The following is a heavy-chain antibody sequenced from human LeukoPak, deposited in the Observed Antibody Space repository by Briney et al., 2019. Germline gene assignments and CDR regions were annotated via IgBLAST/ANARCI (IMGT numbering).Heavy chain of an antibody. Sequence: ASVKISCKASGYTFRAYQIHWVQEAPGKGPEWVGRVDPKNGETIYAEKFQVRAIISADTSTDTPYMDMSSLRSEDTAVYYCATDHVCGADCDEVHFDTWGPGKMVTVSS. J-gene: IGHJ3*02. V-gene: IGHV1-69-2*01. D-gene: IGHD2-21*01. CDR2: VDPKNGET. CDR3: ATDHVCGADCDEVHFDT. CDR1: GYTFRAYQ.